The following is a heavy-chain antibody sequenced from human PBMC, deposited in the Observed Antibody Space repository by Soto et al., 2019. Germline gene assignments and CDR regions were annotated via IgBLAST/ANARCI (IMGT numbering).Heavy chain of an antibody. V-gene: IGHV4-30-4*01. CDR3: ASYSIYGMDV. D-gene: IGHD2-21*01. CDR2: IYYSGNT. CDR1: GGSISIGYYY. Sequence: SEALTVTWFVSGGSISIGYYYWSWIRQPPGKGLEWIGNIYYSGNTYYNPSLKSRLIISIDTSKKQFSLKVGSVTAADTAVYYCASYSIYGMDVWGQGTPVTVSS. J-gene: IGHJ6*02.